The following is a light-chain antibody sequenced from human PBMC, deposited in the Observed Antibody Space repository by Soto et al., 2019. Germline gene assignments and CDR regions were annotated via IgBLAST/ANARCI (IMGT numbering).Light chain of an antibody. Sequence: DIQMTQSPSYLASVGDRVTITCQASQDIRKYLSWYQQKPGRAPKLLIYGASNLETGVPSRFSGSGYGTDFTFTISSLQPEDIATYYCQHYDNLPPFTFGPGTKVAIK. J-gene: IGKJ3*01. CDR1: QDIRKY. V-gene: IGKV1-33*01. CDR2: GAS. CDR3: QHYDNLPPFT.